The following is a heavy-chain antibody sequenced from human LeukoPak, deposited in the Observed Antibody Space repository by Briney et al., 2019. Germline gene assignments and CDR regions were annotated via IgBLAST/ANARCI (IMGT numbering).Heavy chain of an antibody. CDR3: AREVVGPRLFFRDGYNDHNAFDI. D-gene: IGHD5-24*01. J-gene: IGHJ3*02. Sequence: GASVKVSCKASGYTFTSYAMHWVRQAPGQRLEWMGWINAGNGNTKYSQKFQGRVTMTRDTSTSTVYMELSSLRSEDTAVYYCAREVVGPRLFFRDGYNDHNAFDIWGQGTMVTVSS. CDR1: GYTFTSYA. V-gene: IGHV1-3*01. CDR2: INAGNGNT.